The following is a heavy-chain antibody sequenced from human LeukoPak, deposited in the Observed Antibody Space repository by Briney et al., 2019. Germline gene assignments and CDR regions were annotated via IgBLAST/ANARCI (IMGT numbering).Heavy chain of an antibody. CDR2: ISYDGSNK. Sequence: GGSLRLSCAASGFTFSSYAMHWVRQAPGKGLEWVAVISYDGSNKYYADSVKGRFTISRDNSKNTLYLQMNSLRAEDTAVYYCARDHCSSISCSPGPYYYYGMDVWGQGTTVTVSS. V-gene: IGHV3-30-3*01. D-gene: IGHD2-2*01. CDR1: GFTFSSYA. J-gene: IGHJ6*02. CDR3: ARDHCSSISCSPGPYYYYGMDV.